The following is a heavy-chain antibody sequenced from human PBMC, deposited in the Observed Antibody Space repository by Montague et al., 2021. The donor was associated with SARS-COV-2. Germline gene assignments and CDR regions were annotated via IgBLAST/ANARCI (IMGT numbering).Heavy chain of an antibody. Sequence: SETLSLTCAVSSGSFRGYYWSWIRQPPGKGLEWIGEINHSGSTTYNPSLESRVSISVDTSNKQFSLKVTSVTAADTAVYYCARLGVITLVRGITKADFSNYGMDVWGQGTTVTVSS. CDR3: ARLGVITLVRGITKADFSNYGMDV. CDR2: INHSGST. V-gene: IGHV4-34*01. D-gene: IGHD3-10*01. J-gene: IGHJ6*02. CDR1: SGSFRGYY.